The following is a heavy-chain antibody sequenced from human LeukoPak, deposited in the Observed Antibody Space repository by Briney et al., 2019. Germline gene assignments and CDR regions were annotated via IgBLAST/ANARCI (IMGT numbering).Heavy chain of an antibody. J-gene: IGHJ5*02. CDR3: ARENLWFAGDVVGFGP. D-gene: IGHD3-10*01. V-gene: IGHV3-7*01. Sequence: GGSLRLSCAASGFTFSSFWMSWVRQAPGKGLEWVANIKQDGNETIYVDSVKGRFTISRDNAKKSLYLQMNSLRVEDTAVYFCARENLWFAGDVVGFGPWGQGTLVTVSS. CDR1: GFTFSSFW. CDR2: IKQDGNET.